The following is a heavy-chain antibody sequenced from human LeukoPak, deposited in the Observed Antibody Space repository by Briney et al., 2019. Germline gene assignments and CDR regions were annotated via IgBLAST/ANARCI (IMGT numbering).Heavy chain of an antibody. J-gene: IGHJ6*03. V-gene: IGHV3-11*04. D-gene: IGHD5-18*01. CDR3: ARNSETAMGFYYYYYMDV. Sequence: GSLRLSCAASGFIFSDYYMSWIRQAPGKGLEWVSYISSGGSSIYYADSVKGRFTISRDNAKNSLYLQMNSLRAEDTAVYYCARNSETAMGFYYYYYMDVWGKGTTVTISS. CDR2: ISSGGSSI. CDR1: GFIFSDYY.